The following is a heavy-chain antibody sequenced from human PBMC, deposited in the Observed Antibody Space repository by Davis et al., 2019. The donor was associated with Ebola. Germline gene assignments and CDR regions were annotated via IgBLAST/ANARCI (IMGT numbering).Heavy chain of an antibody. CDR2: ISPDGDRS. D-gene: IGHD3-22*01. J-gene: IGHJ4*02. Sequence: GESLKISCAASGFRFRSYWIHWVRQGPGKGLEWVSRISPDGDRSGYADSVKGRFTISRDNAKNTLYLQMNSLQVEDTAVYYCARDFDRVREWGQGTLVTVSS. CDR1: GFRFRSYW. V-gene: IGHV3-74*01. CDR3: ARDFDRVRE.